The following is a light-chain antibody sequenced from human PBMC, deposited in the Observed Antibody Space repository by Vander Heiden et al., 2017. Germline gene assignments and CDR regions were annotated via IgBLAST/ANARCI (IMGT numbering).Light chain of an antibody. CDR3: QQYNDWPRT. J-gene: IGKJ1*01. Sequence: IVMTQSPATLSGSPGERATLSCRASHSISTNLAWYQLKPGQAPSLLIYDASTRATDIPARFSGSGSGTEFTLTISSLQSEDFAVYYCQQYNDWPRTFGQGTKVEI. CDR1: HSISTN. V-gene: IGKV3-15*01. CDR2: DAS.